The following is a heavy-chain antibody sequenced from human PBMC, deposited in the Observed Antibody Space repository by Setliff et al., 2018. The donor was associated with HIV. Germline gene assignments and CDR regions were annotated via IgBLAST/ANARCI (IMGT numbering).Heavy chain of an antibody. CDR3: ARDLIRITPHGDLPF. V-gene: IGHV1-18*01. Sequence: WASVKVSCKASGYNLHNYGITWVRQAPGQGLEWMGWINTHTGNTNSAQRFQGRVTMTTDTSTSTAYMGLSTLRSDDTALYYCARDLIRITPHGDLPFWGQGTLVTVSS. CDR2: INTHTGNT. J-gene: IGHJ4*02. CDR1: GYNLHNYG. D-gene: IGHD2-15*01.